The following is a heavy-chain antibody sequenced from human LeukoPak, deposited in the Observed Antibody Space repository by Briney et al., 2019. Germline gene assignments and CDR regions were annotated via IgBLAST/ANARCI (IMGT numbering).Heavy chain of an antibody. CDR1: EFTFSSYA. D-gene: IGHD2-2*01. Sequence: GGSLRLSCAASEFTFSSYAMSWVRQAPGKGLEWVSAISDSGGSTYYADSVKGRFIVSRDNSKNTMYLQMNSLRAEDTAVYYCAKDRRACSSSSCYYRFDYWGQGTLVTVSS. CDR2: ISDSGGST. CDR3: AKDRRACSSSSCYYRFDY. V-gene: IGHV3-23*01. J-gene: IGHJ4*02.